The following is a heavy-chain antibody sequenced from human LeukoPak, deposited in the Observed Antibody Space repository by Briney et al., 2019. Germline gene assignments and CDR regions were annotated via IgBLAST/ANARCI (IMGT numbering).Heavy chain of an antibody. D-gene: IGHD2-8*02. CDR2: ISYDGSNK. V-gene: IGHV3-30*18. CDR3: AKGWIPWWNLYDY. CDR1: GFTFSSYG. J-gene: IGHJ4*02. Sequence: PGRSLRLSCAASGFTFSSYGMHWVRQAPGKGLEWVAVISYDGSNKYYADSVKGRFTISRDNSKNTPYLQMNSLRAEDTAVYYCAKGWIPWWNLYDYWGQGTLVTVSS.